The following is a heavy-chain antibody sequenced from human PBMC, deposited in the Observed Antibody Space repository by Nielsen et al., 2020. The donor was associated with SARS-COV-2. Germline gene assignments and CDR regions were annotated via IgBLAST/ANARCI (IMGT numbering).Heavy chain of an antibody. J-gene: IGHJ4*02. D-gene: IGHD5-12*01. CDR2: ISWNSGSI. Sequence: GGSLRLSCAASGFTFDDYAMHWVRQAPGKGLEWVSGISWNSGSIGYADSVKGRFTISRDNAKNSLYLQMNSLRAEDTALHYCARGALYSGYDYDYWGQGTLVTVSS. CDR3: ARGALYSGYDYDY. CDR1: GFTFDDYA. V-gene: IGHV3-9*01.